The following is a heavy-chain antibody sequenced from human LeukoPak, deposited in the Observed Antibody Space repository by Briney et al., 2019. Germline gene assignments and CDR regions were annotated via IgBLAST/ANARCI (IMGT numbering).Heavy chain of an antibody. Sequence: SETLSLTCTVSGGSISSYYWSWIRQPPGKGLEWIGYIYYSGSTNYNPSLKSRVTISVDTSKSQFSLKLSSVTAADTAVYYCAKTRSRYYYGMDVCGQGTTVTVSS. CDR1: GGSISSYY. CDR3: AKTRSRYYYGMDV. V-gene: IGHV4-59*01. D-gene: IGHD1-1*01. CDR2: IYYSGST. J-gene: IGHJ6*02.